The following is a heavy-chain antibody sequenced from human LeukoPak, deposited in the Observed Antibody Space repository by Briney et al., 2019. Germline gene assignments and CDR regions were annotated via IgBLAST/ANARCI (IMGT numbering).Heavy chain of an antibody. CDR1: GGTFSSYA. Sequence: SCKASGGTFSSYAISWVRQAPGQGLEWIGEINHSGSTNYNPSLQRRVTISVDTSKNQFSLKLSSVTAADTAVYYCARGRMDIVVVPAANPAYYYYYGMDVWGQGTTVTVSS. CDR2: INHSGST. J-gene: IGHJ6*02. D-gene: IGHD2-2*03. CDR3: ARGRMDIVVVPAANPAYYYYYGMDV. V-gene: IGHV4-34*01.